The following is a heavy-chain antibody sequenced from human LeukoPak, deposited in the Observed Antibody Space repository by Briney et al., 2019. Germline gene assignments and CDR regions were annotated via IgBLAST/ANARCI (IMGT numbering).Heavy chain of an antibody. CDR2: ISYSGST. V-gene: IGHV4-59*08. Sequence: SETLSLTCTASGGSISGYFWSWIRQPPGKGLQWIGYISYSGSTNYNPSLKSRVTISVDTSKSHFSLKLSSVTAADTAVYYCARHPPGYFDYWGQGTLVTVSS. CDR3: ARHPPGYFDY. D-gene: IGHD2-8*02. CDR1: GGSISGYF. J-gene: IGHJ4*02.